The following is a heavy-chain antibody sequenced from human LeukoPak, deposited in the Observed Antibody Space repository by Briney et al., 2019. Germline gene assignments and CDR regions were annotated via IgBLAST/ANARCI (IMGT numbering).Heavy chain of an antibody. V-gene: IGHV3-23*01. CDR3: AKDPPAYYYGSGSPEFDY. CDR1: GFTFSSYG. Sequence: GGSLRLSCAASGFTFSSYGMSWVRQAPGKGLEWVSAISGSGGSTYYADSVKGRFTISRDNSKNTLYLQMNSLRAEDTAVYYCAKDPPAYYYGSGSPEFDYWGQGTLVTVSS. D-gene: IGHD3-10*01. CDR2: ISGSGGST. J-gene: IGHJ4*02.